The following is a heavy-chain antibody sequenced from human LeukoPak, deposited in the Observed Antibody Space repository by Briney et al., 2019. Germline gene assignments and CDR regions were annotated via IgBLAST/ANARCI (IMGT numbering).Heavy chain of an antibody. CDR1: GGPISGSGT. D-gene: IGHD6-19*01. Sequence: SETLSLTCTVSGGPISGSGTWGWVRPPPGKGLEWIGNGHYDGRTAPNPSLKSRVTISLDTSTNQFSLKLNSLPATDTALYYCARVVTAAGLDLWGRGILVTISS. V-gene: IGHV4-39*07. CDR2: GHYDGRT. J-gene: IGHJ5*02. CDR3: ARVVTAAGLDL.